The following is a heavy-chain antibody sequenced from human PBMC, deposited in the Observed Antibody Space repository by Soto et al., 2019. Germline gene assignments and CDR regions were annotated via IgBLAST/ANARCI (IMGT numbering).Heavy chain of an antibody. D-gene: IGHD2-2*01. CDR2: INVGGTT. J-gene: IGHJ4*02. Sequence: SETLSLTCAVSGAPIISHTYYWVWIRQPPGKGLEWIGTINVGGTTYYSPSLKSRPTASLDTSNNQVSLILSSVTVTDTAVYFCVKQAVGSMSSEWGPGTLVTVSS. CDR1: GAPIISHTYY. CDR3: VKQAVGSMSSE. V-gene: IGHV4-39*01.